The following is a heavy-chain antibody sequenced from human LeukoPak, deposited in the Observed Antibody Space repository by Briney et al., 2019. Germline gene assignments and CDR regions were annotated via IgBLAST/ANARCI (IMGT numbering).Heavy chain of an antibody. Sequence: ASVKVSCKASGYTFTSYGISWVRQAPGQGLEWMGWISAYDGNTNYAQKLQGRVTMTTDTSTSTAYMELRSLRSDDTAVYYCARDPTAPYYDSSGYYSNWFAPWRQGTLVTVSS. D-gene: IGHD3-22*01. CDR2: ISAYDGNT. CDR3: ARDPTAPYYDSSGYYSNWFAP. V-gene: IGHV1-18*01. J-gene: IGHJ5*02. CDR1: GYTFTSYG.